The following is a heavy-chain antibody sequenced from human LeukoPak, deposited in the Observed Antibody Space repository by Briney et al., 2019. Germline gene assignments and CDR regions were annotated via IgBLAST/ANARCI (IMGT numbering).Heavy chain of an antibody. CDR1: GGSISSGGYY. V-gene: IGHV4-31*03. J-gene: IGHJ4*02. D-gene: IGHD1-26*01. Sequence: PSETLSLTCTVSGGSISSGGYYWSWIRQHPGKGLEWIGYIYYSGSTYYNPSLKSRVTISVDTSKNQFSLKLSSVTAADTAVYYCASCLGGWGELGYCFDYWGQGTLVTVSS. CDR2: IYYSGST. CDR3: ASCLGGWGELGYCFDY.